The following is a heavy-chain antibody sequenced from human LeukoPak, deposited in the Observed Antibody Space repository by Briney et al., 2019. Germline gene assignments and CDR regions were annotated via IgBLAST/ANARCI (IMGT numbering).Heavy chain of an antibody. V-gene: IGHV1-2*06. CDR3: ARDNGVGATTVWFDP. CDR2: IDPKSGAT. CDR1: GGTFSSYA. Sequence: ASVKVSCKASGGTFSSYAISWVRQAPGQGLEWMGRIDPKSGATDYAQKFQGRVTMTRDTSISTAYMDLSRLRSDDTAVYFCARDNGVGATTVWFDPWGQGTLVTVSS. D-gene: IGHD1-26*01. J-gene: IGHJ5*02.